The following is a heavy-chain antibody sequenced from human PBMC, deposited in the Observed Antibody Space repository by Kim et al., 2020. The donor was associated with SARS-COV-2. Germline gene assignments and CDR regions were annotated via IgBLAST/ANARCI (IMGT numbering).Heavy chain of an antibody. CDR3: ARNYGDLDY. Sequence: ASVKVSCKASGYTFTDYYIHWVRQAPGQGLEWLGRIHPNSGVTIYAQKFQGRVTMTRDTSINTAYMELSRLRSDDTAIYYCARNYGDLDYWGPGSLV. J-gene: IGHJ4*02. CDR2: IHPNSGVT. D-gene: IGHD4-17*01. CDR1: GYTFTDYY. V-gene: IGHV1-2*06.